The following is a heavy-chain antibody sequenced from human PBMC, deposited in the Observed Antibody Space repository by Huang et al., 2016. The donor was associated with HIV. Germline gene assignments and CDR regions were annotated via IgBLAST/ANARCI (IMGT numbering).Heavy chain of an antibody. CDR1: GFSFDSFA. CDR2: MTASSSFK. V-gene: IGHV3-21*01. J-gene: IGHJ5*02. CDR3: VRENYGSGSTLHWFDP. D-gene: IGHD3-10*01. Sequence: DVQLVESGGGLVKPGGSLRLSCAASGFSFDSFAMHWVRQAPGKGLEGGASMTASSSFKEYAVSLTVRFTVSRDNAKNSLYLQMNSLRPEDTAVYYCVRENYGSGSTLHWFDPWGQGTLVTVSS.